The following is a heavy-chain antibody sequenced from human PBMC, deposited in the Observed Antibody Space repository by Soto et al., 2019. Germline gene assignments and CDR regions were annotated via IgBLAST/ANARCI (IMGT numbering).Heavy chain of an antibody. V-gene: IGHV3-49*04. CDR3: TRSGDRNDVWGSYRPQAFDI. CDR2: IRSKAYGGTT. J-gene: IGHJ3*02. D-gene: IGHD3-16*02. Sequence: EVQLVESGGGLVQPGRSLRLSCTASGFTFGDYAMSWVRQAPGKGLEWVGFIRSKAYGGTTEYAASVKGRFTISRDDSKSIAYLQMNSLKTEDTAVYYCTRSGDRNDVWGSYRPQAFDIWGQGTMATVSS. CDR1: GFTFGDYA.